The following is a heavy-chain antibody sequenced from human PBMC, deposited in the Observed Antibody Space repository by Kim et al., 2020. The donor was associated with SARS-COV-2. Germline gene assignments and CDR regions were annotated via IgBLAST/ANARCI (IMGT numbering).Heavy chain of an antibody. CDR3: ARDESALTGYYGIGY. CDR1: GGTFSSYA. CDR2: IIPIFGTA. V-gene: IGHV1-69*13. Sequence: SVKVSCKASGGTFSSYAISWVRQAPGQGLEWMGGIIPIFGTANYAQKFQGRVTITADESTSTAYMELSSLRSEDTAVYYCARDESALTGYYGIGYWGQGTLVTVSS. D-gene: IGHD3-9*01. J-gene: IGHJ4*02.